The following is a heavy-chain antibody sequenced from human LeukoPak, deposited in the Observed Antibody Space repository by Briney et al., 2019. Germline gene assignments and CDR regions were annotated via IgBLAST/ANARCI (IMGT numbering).Heavy chain of an antibody. CDR2: ISSSSSYI. Sequence: PGGSLRLSCAASGFTFSSYSMNWVRQAPGKGLEWVSSISSSSSYIYYADSVKGRFTISRDNAKNSLYLQMNSLRAEDTAVYYCARDLGGIAVAQNLVSLRTFDPWGQGTLVTVSS. CDR1: GFTFSSYS. J-gene: IGHJ5*02. D-gene: IGHD6-19*01. CDR3: ARDLGGIAVAQNLVSLRTFDP. V-gene: IGHV3-21*01.